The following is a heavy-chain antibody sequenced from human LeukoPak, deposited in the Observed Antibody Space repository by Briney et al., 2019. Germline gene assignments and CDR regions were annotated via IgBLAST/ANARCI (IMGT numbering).Heavy chain of an antibody. J-gene: IGHJ4*02. Sequence: GGSLRLSRSASGFGFGDHGMSWVRQVPGKGLEWVSGINWSGGSTGYADPVRGRFTISRDNAKNSLYLQMDSLTAEDTVLYYCARAPITSPFYFDHWGQGTLVTVSS. CDR2: INWSGGST. CDR1: GFGFGDHG. CDR3: ARAPITSPFYFDH. V-gene: IGHV3-20*04. D-gene: IGHD2-2*01.